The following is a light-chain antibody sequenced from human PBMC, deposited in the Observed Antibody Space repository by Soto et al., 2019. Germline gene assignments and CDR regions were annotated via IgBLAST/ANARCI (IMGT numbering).Light chain of an antibody. V-gene: IGKV3-20*01. Sequence: EIVLTHSPGTLSLSPLEIATLSFRANQSISHYLAWYQQKPGQSPRLLIYGAASRAIGIPDRFNGSGSETTFTLTISRLQPEDFALYYCQQYNGSPFTFGPGTKVDIK. CDR1: QSISHY. J-gene: IGKJ3*01. CDR2: GAA. CDR3: QQYNGSPFT.